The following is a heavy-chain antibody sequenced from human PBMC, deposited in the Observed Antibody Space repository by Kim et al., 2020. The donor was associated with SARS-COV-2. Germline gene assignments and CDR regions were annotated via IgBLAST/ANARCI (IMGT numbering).Heavy chain of an antibody. D-gene: IGHD6-6*01. CDR3: AREAARIQTNYYYYGMDV. V-gene: IGHV3-30*07. J-gene: IGHJ6*02. Sequence: KSRFTISRDNSKNTLYLQMNSLRAEDTAVYYCAREAARIQTNYYYYGMDVWGQGTTVTVSS.